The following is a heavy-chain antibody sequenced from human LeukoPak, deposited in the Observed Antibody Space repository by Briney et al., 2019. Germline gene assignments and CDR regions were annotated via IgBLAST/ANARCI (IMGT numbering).Heavy chain of an antibody. D-gene: IGHD5-18*01. CDR1: GYTFTAYY. V-gene: IGHV1-2*06. Sequence: ASVKVSCKASGYTFTAYYMHCVRQAPGQGLEWVVRINPNSGGTNYAQKFQDRVTMTRDTSISTAYLELSRLRSDDTAVYYCARQLSPFAFDIWGQGTMVTISS. CDR3: ARQLSPFAFDI. J-gene: IGHJ3*02. CDR2: INPNSGGT.